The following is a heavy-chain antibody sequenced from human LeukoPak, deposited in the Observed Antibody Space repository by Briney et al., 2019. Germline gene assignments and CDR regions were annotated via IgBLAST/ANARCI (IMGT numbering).Heavy chain of an antibody. CDR2: ISSSSSYI. CDR1: GFTFSSYE. CDR3: ARAYSSGSPFDY. D-gene: IGHD6-19*01. V-gene: IGHV3-21*01. J-gene: IGHJ2*01. Sequence: PGGSLRLSCAASGFTFSSYEMNWVRQAPGKGLEWVSSISSSSSYIYYADSVKGRFTISRDNAKNSLYLQMNSLRAEDTAVYYCARAYSSGSPFDYWGRGTLVTVSS.